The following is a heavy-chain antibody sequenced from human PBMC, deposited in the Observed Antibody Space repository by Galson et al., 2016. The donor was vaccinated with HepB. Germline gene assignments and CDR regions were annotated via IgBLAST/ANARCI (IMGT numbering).Heavy chain of an antibody. V-gene: IGHV3-21*01. Sequence: SLRLSCAASGFSISIYSMNRVRQAPGKGLEWVSAIRGSGTGTSYTDSVKGRFTISRDNTKNSLYLQMNSLRAEDTAVYYCVRDDYLDVWGQGTMVIVSS. CDR2: IRGSGTGT. CDR1: GFSISIYS. J-gene: IGHJ3*01. D-gene: IGHD4-11*01. CDR3: VRDDYLDV.